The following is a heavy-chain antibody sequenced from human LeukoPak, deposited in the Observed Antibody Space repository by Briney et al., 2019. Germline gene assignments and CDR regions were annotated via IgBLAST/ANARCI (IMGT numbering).Heavy chain of an antibody. D-gene: IGHD4-17*01. CDR1: GFTFSDYY. CDR2: MSSSGSTI. Sequence: GGSLRLPCAASGFTFSDYYMSWIRQAPGKGLEWVSCMSSSGSTIYYADSVKGRFTISRDNAKNSLYLQMNSLRAEDTAVYYCARGLYGDYGRYFDYWGQGTLVTVSS. V-gene: IGHV3-11*01. CDR3: ARGLYGDYGRYFDY. J-gene: IGHJ4*02.